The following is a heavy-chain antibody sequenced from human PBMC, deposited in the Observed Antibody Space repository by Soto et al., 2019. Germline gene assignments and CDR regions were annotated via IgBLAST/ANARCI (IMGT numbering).Heavy chain of an antibody. CDR3: AREPFGRFDP. J-gene: IGHJ5*02. Sequence: QMQLVQSGPEVKKPGSSVKVSCKASGDSFGSSAVSWVRQAPGQGLEWMGALIPVFGTANYTQKFQGRVTITADDSTTTAYMELSSLRSDDTAVYYCAREPFGRFDPWGQGTLVTVSS. D-gene: IGHD3-10*01. V-gene: IGHV1-69*01. CDR1: GDSFGSSA. CDR2: LIPVFGTA.